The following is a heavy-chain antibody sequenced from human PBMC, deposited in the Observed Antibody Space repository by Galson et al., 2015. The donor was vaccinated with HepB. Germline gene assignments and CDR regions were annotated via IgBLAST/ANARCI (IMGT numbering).Heavy chain of an antibody. CDR2: ISGSGGST. CDR1: GFTFSSYA. J-gene: IGHJ5*02. D-gene: IGHD3-9*01. Sequence: SLRLSCAASGFTFSSYAMSWVRQAPGKGLEWVSAISGSGGSTYYADSVKGRFTISRDNSKNTLYLQMNSLRAEDTVVYYCAKFSYDILTGYFFDPWGQGTLVTVSS. CDR3: AKFSYDILTGYFFDP. V-gene: IGHV3-23*01.